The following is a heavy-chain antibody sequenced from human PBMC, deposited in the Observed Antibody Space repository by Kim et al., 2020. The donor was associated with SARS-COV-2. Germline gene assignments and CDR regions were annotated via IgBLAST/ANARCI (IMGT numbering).Heavy chain of an antibody. CDR3: ARALYDSSGYYYFGPGAFDI. J-gene: IGHJ3*02. V-gene: IGHV4-59*01. CDR2: IYYSGST. Sequence: SETLSLTCTVSGGSISSYYWSWIRQPPGKGLEWIGYIYYSGSTNYNPSLKSRVTISVDTSKNQFSLKLSSVTAADTAVYYCARALYDSSGYYYFGPGAFDIWGQGTMVTVSS. CDR1: GGSISSYY. D-gene: IGHD3-22*01.